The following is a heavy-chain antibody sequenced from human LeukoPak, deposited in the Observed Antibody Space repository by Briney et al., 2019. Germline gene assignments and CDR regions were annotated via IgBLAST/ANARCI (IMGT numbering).Heavy chain of an antibody. V-gene: IGHV4-30-4*08. D-gene: IGHD2-15*01. CDR3: ATTVLGYCSGGSCYEFDY. J-gene: IGHJ4*02. CDR1: GGSISSGDYY. Sequence: SQTLSLTCTVSGGSISSGDYYWSWIRQPPGKGLEWIGYIYYSGSSYYNPSLKSRVTISVDTSKSQFSLKLSSVTAADTAVYYCATTVLGYCSGGSCYEFDYWGQGTLVTVSS. CDR2: IYYSGSS.